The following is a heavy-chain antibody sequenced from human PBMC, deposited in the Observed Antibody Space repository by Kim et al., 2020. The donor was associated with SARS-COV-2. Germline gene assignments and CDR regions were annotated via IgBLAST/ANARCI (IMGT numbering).Heavy chain of an antibody. J-gene: IGHJ4*02. Sequence: LKSRVTIAVDTDKNQFSLKLSSVTAADTAVYYCARTYYYGSGSLYYFDYWGQGTLVTVSS. CDR3: ARTYYYGSGSLYYFDY. V-gene: IGHV4-59*01. D-gene: IGHD3-10*01.